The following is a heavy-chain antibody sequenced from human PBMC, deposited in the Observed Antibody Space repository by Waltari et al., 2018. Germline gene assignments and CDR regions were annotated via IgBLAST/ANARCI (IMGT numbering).Heavy chain of an antibody. V-gene: IGHV4-39*07. D-gene: IGHD4-17*01. CDR2: IYYSGST. CDR3: ARQRDYGDCFDY. Sequence: QLQLQESGPGLVKPSETLSLTCTVSGGSISSSSYYWGWIRQPPGKGLEWIGSIYYSGSTYYNPSLKSRVTISVDTSKNQFSLKLSSVTAADTAVYYCARQRDYGDCFDYWGQGALVTVSS. CDR1: GGSISSSSYY. J-gene: IGHJ4*02.